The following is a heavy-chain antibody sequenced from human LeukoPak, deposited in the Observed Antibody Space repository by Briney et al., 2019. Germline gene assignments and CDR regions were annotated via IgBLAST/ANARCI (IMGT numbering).Heavy chain of an antibody. Sequence: GGSLRLSCAASGFTVSSNYMSWVRQAPGKGLEWVSGISDSGGTTYYVDSVKGRFTISRDNSKNTMYLQMNSLRAEDTAVYYCAKDPFDIVVEEAGHFDYWGQGTLVTVSS. CDR1: GFTVSSNY. D-gene: IGHD2-2*01. CDR2: ISDSGGTT. V-gene: IGHV3-23*01. CDR3: AKDPFDIVVEEAGHFDY. J-gene: IGHJ4*02.